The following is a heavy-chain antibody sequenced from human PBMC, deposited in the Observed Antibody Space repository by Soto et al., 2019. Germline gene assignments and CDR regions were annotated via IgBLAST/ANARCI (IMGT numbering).Heavy chain of an antibody. Sequence: EVQLLDSGGGLVQPGGSLRLSCAASGFTFSSYAMSWVRQAPGKGLEWVSSISGSGGGTYYADSVKGRFTISRDNSKNTRSLQMNSLRAEDTAVYYCAKSRGSGSYFNPSDAFDFWGQGTMVTVS. D-gene: IGHD3-10*01. CDR1: GFTFSSYA. V-gene: IGHV3-23*01. CDR3: AKSRGSGSYFNPSDAFDF. J-gene: IGHJ3*01. CDR2: ISGSGGGT.